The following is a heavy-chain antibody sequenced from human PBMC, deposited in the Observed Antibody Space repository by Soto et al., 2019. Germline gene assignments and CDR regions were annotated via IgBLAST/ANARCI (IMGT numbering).Heavy chain of an antibody. CDR3: ARGTYGDIDY. CDR1: GYTFTTYN. Sequence: HVQLVQSGPEVKKPGASVKVSCKASGYTFTTYNIHWVRQGPGHGLEWMGIITPHTGRTSYSQNFQGRVTITRDTSTSTVYMAVSSLRSADTAMYYCARGTYGDIDYWGQGTLVSVSS. CDR2: ITPHTGRT. V-gene: IGHV1-46*01. J-gene: IGHJ4*02. D-gene: IGHD4-17*01.